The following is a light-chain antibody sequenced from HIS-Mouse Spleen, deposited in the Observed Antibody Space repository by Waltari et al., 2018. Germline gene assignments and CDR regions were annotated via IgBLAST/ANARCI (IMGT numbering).Light chain of an antibody. CDR3: QVWDSSSDHVV. V-gene: IGLV3-21*03. CDR2: DDS. Sequence: SYVLTQPPSVSVAPGKTARITCGGNNIGSKSVHWYQQKPGQAPVLVVYDDSDRPSGSPGRFSGSNSGNTATLTISGVEAGDEADDYCQVWDSSSDHVVFGGGTKLTVL. J-gene: IGLJ2*01. CDR1: NIGSKS.